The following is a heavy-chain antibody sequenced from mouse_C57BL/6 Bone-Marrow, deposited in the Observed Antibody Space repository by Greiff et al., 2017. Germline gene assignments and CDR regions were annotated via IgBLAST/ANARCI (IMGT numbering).Heavy chain of an antibody. CDR1: GYTFTDYE. CDR2: IDPETGGT. CDR3: TLITTVVRAY. D-gene: IGHD1-1*01. Sequence: QVHVKQSGAELVRPGASVTLSCKASGYTFTDYEMHWVKQTPVHGLEWIGAIDPETGGTAYTQKFKGKAILTADKSSSTAYMELRSLTSEDSAVYYCTLITTVVRAYWGQGTLVTVSA. J-gene: IGHJ3*01. V-gene: IGHV1-15*01.